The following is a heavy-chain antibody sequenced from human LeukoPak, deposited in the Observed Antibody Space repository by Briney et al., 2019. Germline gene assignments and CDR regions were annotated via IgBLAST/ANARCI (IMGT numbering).Heavy chain of an antibody. D-gene: IGHD2-2*01. CDR3: GYCSSTSCYAAFDI. V-gene: IGHV4-38-2*01. Sequence: SETLSLTCAVSGYSISGGYYWGWIRQPPGKGLEWIGSIYHSGSTYYNPSLKSRVTISVDTSKNQFSLKLSSVTAADTAVYYCGYCSSTSCYAAFDIWGQGTMVTVSS. CDR1: GYSISGGYY. CDR2: IYHSGST. J-gene: IGHJ3*02.